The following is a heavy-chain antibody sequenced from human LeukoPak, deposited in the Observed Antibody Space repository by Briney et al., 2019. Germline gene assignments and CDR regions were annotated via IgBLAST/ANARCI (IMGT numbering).Heavy chain of an antibody. V-gene: IGHV1-46*01. D-gene: IGHD3-10*01. CDR3: ARDDLGAGEYDY. Sequence: ASVKVSCKASGYTFTSYCMHWVRQAPGQGLEWMGIINPSGGSTSYAQKFQGRVTMTRDTSTSTVYMELSSLRSDDTAVYYCARDDLGAGEYDYWGQGTLVTVSS. J-gene: IGHJ4*02. CDR1: GYTFTSYC. CDR2: INPSGGST.